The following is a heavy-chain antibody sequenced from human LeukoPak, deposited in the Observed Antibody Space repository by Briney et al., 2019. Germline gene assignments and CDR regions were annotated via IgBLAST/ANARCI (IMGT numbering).Heavy chain of an antibody. CDR3: ASRVPDSIAY. CDR1: GGSISSGGYS. Sequence: SETLSLTCAVSGGSISSGGYSWSWIRQPPGKGLEWIGYIYHSGSTYYNPSLKSRVTISVDKSKNQFSLKLSSVTAADTAVYYCASRVPDSIAYWGQGTLVTVSS. J-gene: IGHJ4*02. D-gene: IGHD4-11*01. CDR2: IYHSGST. V-gene: IGHV4-30-2*01.